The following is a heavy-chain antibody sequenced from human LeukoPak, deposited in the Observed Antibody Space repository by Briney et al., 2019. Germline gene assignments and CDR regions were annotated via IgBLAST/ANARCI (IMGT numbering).Heavy chain of an antibody. D-gene: IGHD3-9*01. J-gene: IGHJ4*02. CDR3: ARKREYDILTGKYYFDY. V-gene: IGHV1-2*02. CDR1: GYTFTGYY. Sequence: GASVKVSCKASGYTFTGYYMHWVRQAPGQGLEWMGWINPNSGGTNYAQKFQGRVTMTRDTSISTAYMELSRLRSDDTAVYYCARKREYDILTGKYYFDYWGQGTLVTVSS. CDR2: INPNSGGT.